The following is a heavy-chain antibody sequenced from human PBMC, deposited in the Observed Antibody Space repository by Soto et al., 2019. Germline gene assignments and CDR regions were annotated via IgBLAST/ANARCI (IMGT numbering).Heavy chain of an antibody. D-gene: IGHD6-13*01. Sequence: QVQLQQWGAGLLKPSETLSLTCAVYGGSFSGYYWSWIRQPPGKGLEWIGEINHSGSTNYNPSLKSRVTIPVDTSKNQFSLKLSSVTAADTAVYYCARVTGSSSWYDNWFDPWGQGTLVTVSS. CDR2: INHSGST. CDR1: GGSFSGYY. CDR3: ARVTGSSSWYDNWFDP. J-gene: IGHJ5*02. V-gene: IGHV4-34*01.